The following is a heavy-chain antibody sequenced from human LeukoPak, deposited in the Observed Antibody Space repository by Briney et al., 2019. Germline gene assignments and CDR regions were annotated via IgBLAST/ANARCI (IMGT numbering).Heavy chain of an antibody. V-gene: IGHV4-4*07. J-gene: IGHJ6*03. D-gene: IGHD6-19*01. CDR2: IYTSGST. CDR1: GYSISSGYY. Sequence: PSETLSLTCTVSGYSISSGYYWGWIRQPAGEGLEWIGRIYTSGSTNYNPSLKSRVTMSVDTSKNQFSLKLSSVTAADTAVYYCARDRDIAVAGAWYYYYMDVWGKGTTVTISS. CDR3: ARDRDIAVAGAWYYYYMDV.